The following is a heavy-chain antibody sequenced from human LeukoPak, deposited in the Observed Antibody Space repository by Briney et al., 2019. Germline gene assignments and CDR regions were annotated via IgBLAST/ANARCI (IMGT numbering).Heavy chain of an antibody. D-gene: IGHD2-15*01. Sequence: SETLSLTCTVSGDSISRYYWSWIRQPAGKGLEWIGRIYNGGIITYNPSLKSRVTISVDTSKNQFSLKLSSVTAADTAVYYCARERGELSWFDPWGQGTLVTVSS. CDR3: ARERGELSWFDP. V-gene: IGHV4-4*07. J-gene: IGHJ5*02. CDR1: GDSISRYY. CDR2: IYNGGII.